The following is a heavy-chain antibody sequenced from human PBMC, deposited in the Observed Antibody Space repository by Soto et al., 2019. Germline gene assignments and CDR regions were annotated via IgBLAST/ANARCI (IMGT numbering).Heavy chain of an antibody. Sequence: GGSLRLSCAASGFTFSTYTMSWVRQAPGKGLEWVSSISSSSGYIYYADSVKGRFTISRDNAKNSLYLQMNSLRAEDTAVYYCARDAQYSSLSVVDYWGQGTQVTVSS. CDR3: ARDAQYSSLSVVDY. V-gene: IGHV3-21*01. CDR1: GFTFSTYT. J-gene: IGHJ4*02. D-gene: IGHD6-6*01. CDR2: ISSSSGYI.